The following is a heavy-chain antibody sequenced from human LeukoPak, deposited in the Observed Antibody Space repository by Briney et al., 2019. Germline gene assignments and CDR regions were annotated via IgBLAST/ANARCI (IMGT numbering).Heavy chain of an antibody. J-gene: IGHJ4*02. CDR2: ISWNSGSI. D-gene: IGHD3-22*01. CDR1: GFTFDDYA. Sequence: GRSLRLSCAASGFTFDDYAMHWVRQAPGKGLERVSGISWNSGSIGYADSVKGRFTISRDNAKNSLYLQMNSLRAEDTALYYCAKDYYYDSSGYYDYWGQGTLVTVSS. V-gene: IGHV3-9*01. CDR3: AKDYYYDSSGYYDY.